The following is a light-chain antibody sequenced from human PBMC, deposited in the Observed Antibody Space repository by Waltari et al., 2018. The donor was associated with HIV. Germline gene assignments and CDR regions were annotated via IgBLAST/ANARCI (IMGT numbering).Light chain of an antibody. CDR1: QSVLYSSNNKNF. Sequence: DIVMTQSPDSLAVSLGERATLNCKSSQSVLYSSNNKNFLVWYQQKPGQPPKLLISWASTRESGVPDRFSGSGSGTDFTLTISSLQAEDVAVYYCQQYYTTPPTFGQGTKVEI. J-gene: IGKJ1*01. CDR3: QQYYTTPPT. CDR2: WAS. V-gene: IGKV4-1*01.